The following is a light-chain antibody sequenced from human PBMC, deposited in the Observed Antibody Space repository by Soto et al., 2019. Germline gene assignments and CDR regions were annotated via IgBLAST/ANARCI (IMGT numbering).Light chain of an antibody. CDR3: QQNGSSLYT. J-gene: IGKJ2*01. CDR2: GAS. V-gene: IGKV3-20*01. Sequence: EIVLTQSPGTLSLSPGERATLSCRASQSVSSNYLAWYQQKPGQAPRPLIYGASSRATGIPDRFSGSGSGTDFTLTISRLEPEDFAVYYCQQNGSSLYTFGQGTKLEIK. CDR1: QSVSSNY.